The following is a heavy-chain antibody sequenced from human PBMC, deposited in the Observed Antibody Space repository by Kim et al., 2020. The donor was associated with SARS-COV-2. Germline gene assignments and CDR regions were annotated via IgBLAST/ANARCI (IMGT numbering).Heavy chain of an antibody. J-gene: IGHJ4*02. CDR2: INAGNGNT. V-gene: IGHV1-3*01. CDR3: ARDPYGSGSYYPPDY. CDR1: GYTFTSYS. D-gene: IGHD3-10*01. Sequence: ASVKVSCKAPGYTFTSYSMHWVRQAPGQRLEWMGWINAGNGNTKYSQKFQGRVTITRDTSASTAYMELSSLRSEDTAVYYCARDPYGSGSYYPPDYWGQGTLVTVSS.